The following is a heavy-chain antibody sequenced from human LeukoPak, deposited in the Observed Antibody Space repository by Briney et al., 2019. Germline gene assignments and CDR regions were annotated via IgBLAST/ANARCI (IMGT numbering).Heavy chain of an antibody. J-gene: IGHJ4*02. CDR3: ARDLLDEKQQLVPY. Sequence: ASVKVSCKASGYTFTSYAMNWVRQAPGQGLEWMGWINTNTGNPTYAQGFTGRFVFSLDTSVSTAYLQISSLKAEDTAVYYCARDLLDEKQQLVPYWGQGTLVTVSS. D-gene: IGHD6-13*01. CDR1: GYTFTSYA. CDR2: INTNTGNP. V-gene: IGHV7-4-1*02.